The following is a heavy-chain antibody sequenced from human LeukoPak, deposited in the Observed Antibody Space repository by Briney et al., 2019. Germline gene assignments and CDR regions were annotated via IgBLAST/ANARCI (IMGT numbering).Heavy chain of an antibody. V-gene: IGHV3-21*01. CDR2: ISSSSSYI. D-gene: IGHD2-15*01. CDR1: EFTFSSYS. CDR3: AREGVVAAIFAWFDP. J-gene: IGHJ5*02. Sequence: PGGSLRLSCAASEFTFSSYSMNWVRQAPGKGLEWVSSISSSSSYIYYADSVKGRFTISRDNAKNSLYLQMNSLRAEDTAVYYCAREGVVAAIFAWFDPWGQGTLVTVSS.